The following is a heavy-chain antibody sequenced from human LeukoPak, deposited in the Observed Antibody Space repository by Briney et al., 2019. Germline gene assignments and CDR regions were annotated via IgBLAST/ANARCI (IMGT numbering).Heavy chain of an antibody. CDR1: GFTFSSYW. Sequence: GGSLRLSCAASGFTFSSYWMFWVRQPPGKGLEWVATIKKDGSEKDYVDSVKGRFTISRDNAENSLSLQMNSLRGDDTAIYHCVGGSGWLFDYWGQGTLVTVSS. CDR2: IKKDGSEK. J-gene: IGHJ4*02. V-gene: IGHV3-7*01. CDR3: VGGSGWLFDY. D-gene: IGHD6-19*01.